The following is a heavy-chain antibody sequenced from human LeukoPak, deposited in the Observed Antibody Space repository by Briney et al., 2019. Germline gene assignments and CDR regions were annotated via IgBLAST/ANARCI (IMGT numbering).Heavy chain of an antibody. J-gene: IGHJ5*02. V-gene: IGHV4-39*07. D-gene: IGHD3-10*01. Sequence: SETLSLTCTVSGGSISSSSYYWGWIRQPPGKGLEWIGSIYHSGSTYYNPSLKSRVTISVDTSKNQFSLKLSSVTAADTAVYYCASSLRGSKNNNWFDPWGQGTLVTVSS. CDR1: GGSISSSSYY. CDR3: ASSLRGSKNNNWFDP. CDR2: IYHSGST.